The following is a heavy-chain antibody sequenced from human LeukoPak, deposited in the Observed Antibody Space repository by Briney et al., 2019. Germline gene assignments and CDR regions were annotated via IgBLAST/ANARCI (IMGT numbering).Heavy chain of an antibody. CDR2: ISGSGGST. J-gene: IGHJ4*02. D-gene: IGHD3-9*01. CDR3: AKRGPAILTGSPYYFDY. V-gene: IGHV3-23*01. CDR1: GFTFSSYA. Sequence: GGSLRLSCAASGFTFSSYAMSWVRQAPGKGLEWVSAISGSGGSTYYADFVKGRFTISRDNSKNTLYLRMNSLRAEDTAVYYCAKRGPAILTGSPYYFDYWGQGTLVTVSS.